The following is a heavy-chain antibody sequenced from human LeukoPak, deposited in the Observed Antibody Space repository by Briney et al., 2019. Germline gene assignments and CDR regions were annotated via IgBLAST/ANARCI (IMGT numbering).Heavy chain of an antibody. CDR1: RFIFSRYA. Sequence: GGSLRLSCAASRFIFSRYAMNWVRQAPGKGLEWVSRISGDGGSIYYANSVKGRFTISRDNSKNTLYLQMNSLRAEDTAVYYCAKASGKDSIDYYYYYMDVWGKGTTVTVS. CDR3: AKASGKDSIDYYYYYMDV. CDR2: ISGDGGSI. D-gene: IGHD2-15*01. V-gene: IGHV3-23*01. J-gene: IGHJ6*03.